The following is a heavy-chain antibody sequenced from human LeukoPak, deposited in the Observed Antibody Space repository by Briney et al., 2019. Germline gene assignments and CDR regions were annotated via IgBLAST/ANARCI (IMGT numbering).Heavy chain of an antibody. Sequence: ASVKVSCKASGYTFTGYYMHWVRQAPGQGREWMGWINPNSGGTNYAQKFQGRVTMTRDTSISTAYMELSRLRSDDTAVYYCARFPLYDFWSGYYGTSTVTGEFDYWGQGTLVTVSS. CDR2: INPNSGGT. V-gene: IGHV1-2*02. D-gene: IGHD3-3*01. CDR1: GYTFTGYY. J-gene: IGHJ4*02. CDR3: ARFPLYDFWSGYYGTSTVTGEFDY.